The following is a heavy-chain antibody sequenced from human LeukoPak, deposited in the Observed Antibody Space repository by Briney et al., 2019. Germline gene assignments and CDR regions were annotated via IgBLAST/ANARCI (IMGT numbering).Heavy chain of an antibody. J-gene: IGHJ6*03. CDR2: ISAYNGNT. V-gene: IGHV1-18*01. CDR3: ARGRSSSAFSHYYYYMDV. D-gene: IGHD6-6*01. Sequence: ASVKVSCKASGYTFTSYGISWVRQAPGQGLEWMGWISAYNGNTNYAQKLQGRVTMTTDTSTSTAYMELRSLRSDDTAVYYCARGRSSSAFSHYYYYMDVWGKGTAVTVSS. CDR1: GYTFTSYG.